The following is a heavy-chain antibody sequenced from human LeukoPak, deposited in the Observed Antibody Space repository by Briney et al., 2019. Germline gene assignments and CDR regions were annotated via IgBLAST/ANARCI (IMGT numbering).Heavy chain of an antibody. CDR1: GFTFSSYA. CDR2: ISNDGSSK. V-gene: IGHV3-30-3*01. J-gene: IGHJ3*02. Sequence: GGSLRLSCAASGFTFSSYAMSWVRQAQGKGLEWVAVISNDGSSKYYADSVKGRFIISRDNSKNTLYLQMNSLRTEDTAVYYCARETFALDIWGQGTMVTVSS. CDR3: ARETFALDI.